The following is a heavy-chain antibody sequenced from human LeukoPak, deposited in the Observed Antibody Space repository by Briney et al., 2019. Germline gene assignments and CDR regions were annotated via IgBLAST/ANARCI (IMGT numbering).Heavy chain of an antibody. CDR3: ATVTTLYYYYYMDV. CDR1: GGSISSSSYY. Sequence: PPETLSLTCTVSGGSISSSSYYWGWIRQPPGKGLEWIGSIYYSGSTYYNPSLKSRVTISVDTSKNQFSLKLSSVTAADTAVYYCATVTTLYYYYYMDVWGKGTTVTVSS. CDR2: IYYSGST. V-gene: IGHV4-39*01. D-gene: IGHD4-17*01. J-gene: IGHJ6*03.